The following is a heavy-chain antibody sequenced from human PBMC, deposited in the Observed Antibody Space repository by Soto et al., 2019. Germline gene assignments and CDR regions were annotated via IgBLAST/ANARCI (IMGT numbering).Heavy chain of an antibody. CDR3: ARGGTIFDPDYYGMDV. J-gene: IGHJ6*02. D-gene: IGHD3-3*01. CDR2: INHSGST. V-gene: IGHV4-34*01. CDR1: GGSFSGYY. Sequence: SETLSLTCAVYGGSFSGYYWSWIRQPPGKGLEWIGEINHSGSTNYNPSLKSRVTISVDTSKNQFSLKLSSVTAADTAVYYCARGGTIFDPDYYGMDVWGQGTTVTVSS.